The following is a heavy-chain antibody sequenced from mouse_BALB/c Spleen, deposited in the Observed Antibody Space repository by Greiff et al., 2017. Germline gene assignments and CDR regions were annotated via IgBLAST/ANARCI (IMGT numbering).Heavy chain of an antibody. V-gene: IGHV1-84*02. CDR2: IYPGSGNT. D-gene: IGHD1-1*01. Sequence: VQGVESGPELVKPGASVKISCKASGYSFTDYYINWVKQKPGQGLEWIGWIYPGSGNTKYNEKFKGKATLTVDTSSSTAYMQLSSLTSEDTAVYFCARGGSGPYFDYWGQGTTLTVSA. CDR3: ARGGSGPYFDY. J-gene: IGHJ2*01. CDR1: GYSFTDYY.